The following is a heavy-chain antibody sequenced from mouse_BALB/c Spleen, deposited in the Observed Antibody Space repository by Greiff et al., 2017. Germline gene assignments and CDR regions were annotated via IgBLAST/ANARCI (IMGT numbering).Heavy chain of an antibody. Sequence: EVKLMESGGGLVKPGGSLKLSCAASGFTFSSYAMSWVRQTPEKRLEWVASISSGGSTYYPDSVKGRFTISRDNARNILYLQMSSLRSEDTAMYYCATFYGYDRNWYFDVWGAGTTVTVSS. D-gene: IGHD2-9*01. J-gene: IGHJ1*01. CDR3: ATFYGYDRNWYFDV. V-gene: IGHV5-6-5*01. CDR1: GFTFSSYA. CDR2: ISSGGST.